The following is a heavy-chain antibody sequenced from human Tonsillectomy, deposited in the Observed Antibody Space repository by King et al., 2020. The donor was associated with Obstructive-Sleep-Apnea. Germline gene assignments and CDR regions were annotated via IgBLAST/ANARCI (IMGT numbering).Heavy chain of an antibody. V-gene: IGHV4-39*07. CDR1: GGSISSIDYS. D-gene: IGHD4-17*01. Sequence: QLQESGPGLVKPSETLSLLCTVSGGSISSIDYSWGWIRQPPGKGLEWIATISYSGRSYYNPSLKSRVTISVDTSKNQLSLQLSSVTAADTAMYYCARVPTVTFHRWCCFDLWGRGTLVTVSS. CDR3: ARVPTVTFHRWCCFDL. J-gene: IGHJ2*01. CDR2: ISYSGRS.